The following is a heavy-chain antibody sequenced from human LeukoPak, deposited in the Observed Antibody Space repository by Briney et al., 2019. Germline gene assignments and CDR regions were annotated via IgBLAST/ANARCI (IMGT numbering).Heavy chain of an antibody. CDR1: GFTFSSYA. CDR3: ATTRRYSSSWDRGFFDY. D-gene: IGHD6-13*01. J-gene: IGHJ4*02. Sequence: PGGSLRLSCAASGFTFSSYAMSWVRQAPGKGLEWVSAISGSGGSTYYADSVKGRFTISRDNSKNTLYLQMNSLRAEDTAVYYCATTRRYSSSWDRGFFDYWGQGTLVTVSS. V-gene: IGHV3-23*01. CDR2: ISGSGGST.